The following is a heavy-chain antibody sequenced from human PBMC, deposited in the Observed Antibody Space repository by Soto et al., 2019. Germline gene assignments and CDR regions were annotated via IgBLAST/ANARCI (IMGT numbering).Heavy chain of an antibody. CDR2: IYYSGST. CDR1: GGSVSSSSYY. D-gene: IGHD1-7*01. CDR3: ARQTNWNYGYYYGMDV. V-gene: IGHV4-39*01. J-gene: IGHJ6*02. Sequence: SETLSLTCTVSGGSVSSSSYYWGWIRQPPGEGLEWIGSIYYSGSTYYNPSLKSRVTISVDTSKNQFSLKLSSVTAADTAVYYCARQTNWNYGYYYGMDVWGQGTTVTVSS.